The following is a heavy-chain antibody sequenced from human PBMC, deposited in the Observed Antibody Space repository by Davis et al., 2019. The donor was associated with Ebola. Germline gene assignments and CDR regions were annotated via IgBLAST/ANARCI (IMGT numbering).Heavy chain of an antibody. Sequence: PWGSLSLSCAASEFTFSDYLMSWVRQAPGKGLEWVANIKQDGSEKYYVDSVKGRFTISRDNAKNSLYLQMNSLRAEDTALYYCAKDPGELWLSYYFDYWGQGTLVTVSS. V-gene: IGHV3-7*03. CDR2: IKQDGSEK. CDR1: EFTFSDYL. CDR3: AKDPGELWLSYYFDY. J-gene: IGHJ4*02. D-gene: IGHD5-18*01.